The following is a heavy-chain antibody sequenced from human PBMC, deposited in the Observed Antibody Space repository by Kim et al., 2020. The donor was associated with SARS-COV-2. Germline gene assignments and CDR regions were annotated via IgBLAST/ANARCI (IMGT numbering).Heavy chain of an antibody. CDR1: GFSLSTSGVC. V-gene: IGHV2-5*02. D-gene: IGHD3-10*01. CDR3: AHRRSNYGSGSFAFDI. J-gene: IGHJ3*02. CDR2: IYWDDDK. Sequence: SGPTLVNPTQTLTLTCTFSGFSLSTSGVCVGWIRQPPGKALEWLALIYWDDDKRYSPSLKSRLTITKDTSKNQVVLTMTNMDPVDTATYYCAHRRSNYGSGSFAFDIWGQGTMVTVSS.